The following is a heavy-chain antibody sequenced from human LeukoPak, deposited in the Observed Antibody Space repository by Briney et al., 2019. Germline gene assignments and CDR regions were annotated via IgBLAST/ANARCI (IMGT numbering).Heavy chain of an antibody. Sequence: SETLSLTCTVSGGSISSSSYSWGWNRQPPGKRLEWIGNVYYLGTNYYNPSIKRRVTMSVDRSRNQLSLKLTTVTAAATAVYYCARRGSSTWYYFDSWGEGALVTVSS. V-gene: IGHV4-39*01. CDR1: GGSISSSSYS. CDR2: VYYLGTN. CDR3: ARRGSSTWYYFDS. D-gene: IGHD6-13*01. J-gene: IGHJ4*02.